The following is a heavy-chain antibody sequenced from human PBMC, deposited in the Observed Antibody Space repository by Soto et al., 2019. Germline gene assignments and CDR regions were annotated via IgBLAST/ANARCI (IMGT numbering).Heavy chain of an antibody. V-gene: IGHV4-31*03. CDR3: ARGGIAAAAPPDY. D-gene: IGHD6-13*01. CDR1: GGSISSVGYY. CDR2: IYYSGST. Sequence: QVQLQESGPGLVKPSQTLSLTCTVSGGSISSVGYYWSWIRHHHGKGREWIGYIYYSGSTYYNPSLKIRVTISVDTSKNQFCLKLSSVTAADTAVYYCARGGIAAAAPPDYWGQGTLVTVSS. J-gene: IGHJ4*02.